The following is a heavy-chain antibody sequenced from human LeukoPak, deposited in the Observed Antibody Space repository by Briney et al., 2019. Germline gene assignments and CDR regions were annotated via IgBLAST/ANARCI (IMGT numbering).Heavy chain of an antibody. D-gene: IGHD3-3*01. CDR1: GDSISSYY. CDR3: ARTYYDFWSGPNWFDP. CDR2: IYYSGST. J-gene: IGHJ5*02. V-gene: IGHV4-59*01. Sequence: PSETLSLTCTVPGDSISSYYWSWIRQPPRKGREWIGYIYYSGSTNYIPSLKSRVTISVDTSKNQFSLKLSSVTAADTAVYYCARTYYDFWSGPNWFDPWGQGTLVTVSS.